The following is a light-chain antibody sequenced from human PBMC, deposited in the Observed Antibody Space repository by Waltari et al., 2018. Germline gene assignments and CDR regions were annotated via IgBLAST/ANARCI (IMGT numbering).Light chain of an antibody. J-gene: IGKJ4*01. V-gene: IGKV3-11*01. CDR3: QQRSNWPPALT. Sequence: EIVLTQSPSTLSLSPVQRSTLSDRASRSVSSYVASYQQKPGQAPRLLIYDASNRATGIPARFRGSGSGSDFTLTISSLEPEDFAVYYCQQRSNWPPALTFGGGTKVEIK. CDR1: RSVSSY. CDR2: DAS.